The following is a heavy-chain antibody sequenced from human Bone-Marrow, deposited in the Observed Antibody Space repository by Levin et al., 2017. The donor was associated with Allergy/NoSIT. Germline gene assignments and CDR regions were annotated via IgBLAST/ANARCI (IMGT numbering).Heavy chain of an antibody. V-gene: IGHV4-59*08. Sequence: ASETLSLTCSVSADSMESYYWSWIRQPPGKGLEWIGYSDDSGSTTYNPSLKSRVTMSVETSKNQFSLRLNSVTAADTAVYYCARRGTYYDANGYYRAFDYWGQGTLVTVSS. CDR1: ADSMESYY. D-gene: IGHD3-22*01. CDR2: SDDSGST. CDR3: ARRGTYYDANGYYRAFDY. J-gene: IGHJ4*02.